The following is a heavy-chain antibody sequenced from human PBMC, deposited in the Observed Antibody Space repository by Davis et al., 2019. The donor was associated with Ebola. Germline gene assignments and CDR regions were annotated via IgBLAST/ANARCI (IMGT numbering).Heavy chain of an antibody. Sequence: SVKVSCKASGGTFSSYAISWVRQAPGQGLEWMGGIIPIFGTANYAQKFQGRVTITADKSTSTAYMELSSLRSEDTAVYYCARDYGDYAEGYYYYYGMDVWGQGTTVTVSS. CDR3: ARDYGDYAEGYYYYYGMDV. CDR1: GGTFSSYA. CDR2: IIPIFGTA. V-gene: IGHV1-69*06. D-gene: IGHD4-17*01. J-gene: IGHJ6*02.